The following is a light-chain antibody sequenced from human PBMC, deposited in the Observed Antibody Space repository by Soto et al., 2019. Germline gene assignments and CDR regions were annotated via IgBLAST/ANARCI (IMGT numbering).Light chain of an antibody. J-gene: IGKJ4*01. CDR1: RSVSSH. CDR3: QQYSNWPPLT. Sequence: EVVLTPSTVTLSLSPGDIATLSCRSSRSVSSHLAWYQQRPGQAPRLLIYGASSRATGIPDRFSGSGSGTDFTLTISRLEPEDFALYYCQQYSNWPPLTFGGGTKVDIK. V-gene: IGKV3-20*01. CDR2: GAS.